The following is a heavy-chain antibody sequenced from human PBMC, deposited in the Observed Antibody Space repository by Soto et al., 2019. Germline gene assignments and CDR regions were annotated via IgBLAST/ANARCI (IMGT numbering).Heavy chain of an antibody. D-gene: IGHD3-9*01. J-gene: IGHJ4*02. CDR3: ARASIGAGQYFLYFDY. CDR2: INPNSGGT. V-gene: IGHV1-2*04. Sequence: ASVKVSCKASGYTFTGYYMHWVRQAPGQGLEWMGWINPNSGGTNYAQKFQGWVTMTRDTSISTAYMELSRLRSDDTAVYYCARASIGAGQYFLYFDYWGQGTLVTVSS. CDR1: GYTFTGYY.